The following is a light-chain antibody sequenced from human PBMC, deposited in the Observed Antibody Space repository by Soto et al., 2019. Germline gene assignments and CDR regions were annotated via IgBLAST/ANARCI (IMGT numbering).Light chain of an antibody. CDR3: QLYHSSSYT. CDR1: QSVSSSY. J-gene: IGKJ2*01. CDR2: GAS. Sequence: EIVLTQSPGTLSLSPGERATLSCRASQSVSSSYLAWYQQKPGQAPRLLIYGASSRATGIPDRFSGSGSGTDFTLTISRLEPEDFAVYYCQLYHSSSYTFGQGTKLEIK. V-gene: IGKV3-20*01.